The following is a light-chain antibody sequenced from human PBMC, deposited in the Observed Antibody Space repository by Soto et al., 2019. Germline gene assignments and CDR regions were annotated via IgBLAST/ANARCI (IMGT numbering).Light chain of an antibody. CDR3: SSYTSSTTLV. Sequence: QSALTQPASVSGSPGQSITISCTGTSSDVGGHNYVSWYQQHPGKAPKLMIYEVSNRPSGVSNCFSGSKSGNTASLTISGLQAEDEAEYYCSSYTSSTTLVFGGGTKLTVL. V-gene: IGLV2-14*01. CDR1: SSDVGGHNY. J-gene: IGLJ2*01. CDR2: EVS.